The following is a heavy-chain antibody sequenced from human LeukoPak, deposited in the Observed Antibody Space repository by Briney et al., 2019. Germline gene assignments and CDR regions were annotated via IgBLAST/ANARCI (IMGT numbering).Heavy chain of an antibody. J-gene: IGHJ4*02. CDR2: IDPSDSYT. CDR3: ARETYYYPCDY. D-gene: IGHD3-10*01. CDR1: GYSFTSYW. Sequence: GDSLKISCKGSGYSFTSYWISWVRQMPGKGLEWMGRIDPSDSYTNYSPSFQGHVTISAYKSISTAYLQWSSLKASDTAMYYCARETYYYPCDYWGQGTLVTVSS. V-gene: IGHV5-10-1*01.